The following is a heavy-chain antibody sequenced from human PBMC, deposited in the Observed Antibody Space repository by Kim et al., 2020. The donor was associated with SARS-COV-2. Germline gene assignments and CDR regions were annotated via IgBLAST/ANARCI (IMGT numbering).Heavy chain of an antibody. Sequence: GGSLRLSCAASGFTFSSYAMSWVRQAPGKGLEWVSAISGSAGSTYYAVSVKGRFTISRDNSKNTLYLQMDSLRAEDTAVYYCAKVSVGIAATGIFDYWGQGTLITVSS. J-gene: IGHJ4*02. D-gene: IGHD6-13*01. CDR3: AKVSVGIAATGIFDY. CDR1: GFTFSSYA. V-gene: IGHV3-23*01. CDR2: ISGSAGST.